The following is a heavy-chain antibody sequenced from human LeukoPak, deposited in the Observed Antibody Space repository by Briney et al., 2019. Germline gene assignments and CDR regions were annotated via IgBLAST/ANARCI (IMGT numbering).Heavy chain of an antibody. CDR1: GFTFSSST. V-gene: IGHV3-23*01. D-gene: IGHD6-13*01. CDR3: AKDRMGSSSWYLNWFDP. Sequence: GRSLRLPCAASGFTFSSSTMHWVRQAPGKGLEWVSAISGSGGSTYYADSVKGRFTISRDNSKNTLYLQMNSLRAEDTAVYYCAKDRMGSSSWYLNWFDPWGQGTLVTVSS. CDR2: ISGSGGST. J-gene: IGHJ5*02.